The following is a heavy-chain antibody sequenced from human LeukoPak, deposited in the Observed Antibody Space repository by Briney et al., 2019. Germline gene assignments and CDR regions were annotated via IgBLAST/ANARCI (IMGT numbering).Heavy chain of an antibody. CDR3: AGTIVGASYLGYFDY. CDR2: ISYDGSNK. Sequence: GGSLRLSCAASGFTFSSYGMHWVRQAAGKGLEWVAVISYDGSNKYYADSVKGRFTISRDNSKNTLYLQMSSLRSEDTAVYYCAGTIVGASYLGYFDYWGQGTLVTVSS. J-gene: IGHJ4*02. CDR1: GFTFSSYG. V-gene: IGHV3-30*03. D-gene: IGHD1-26*01.